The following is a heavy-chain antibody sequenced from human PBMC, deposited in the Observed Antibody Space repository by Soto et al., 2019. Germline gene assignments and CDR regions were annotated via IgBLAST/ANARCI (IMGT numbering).Heavy chain of an antibody. V-gene: IGHV3-23*01. CDR2: ISDSGGST. D-gene: IGHD6-6*01. CDR3: AKRVEYSSSTHYFDY. CDR1: GFTFSRYA. Sequence: GGSLRLSCAASGFTFSRYAMSWVRQAPGKGLEWVSAISDSGGSTYYADSVKGRFTISRDNSKNTLYLQMNSLRAEDTAVYYCAKRVEYSSSTHYFDYWGQGTLVTVSS. J-gene: IGHJ4*02.